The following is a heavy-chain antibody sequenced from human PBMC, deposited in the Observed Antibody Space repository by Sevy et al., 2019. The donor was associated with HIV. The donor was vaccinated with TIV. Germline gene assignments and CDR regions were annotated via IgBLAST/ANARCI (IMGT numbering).Heavy chain of an antibody. CDR1: GFNFDSYT. D-gene: IGHD3-10*01. V-gene: IGHV3-21*01. Sequence: GGSLRLSCAASGFNFDSYTMNWVRQAPGQGLEWVSSISGSSNYIYYADSLKGLFTISRDNAKNSVYLQMHSLRVDDTAVYFCARPYGSGSWEAFDVWGQGTVVTVSS. CDR3: ARPYGSGSWEAFDV. J-gene: IGHJ3*01. CDR2: ISGSSNYI.